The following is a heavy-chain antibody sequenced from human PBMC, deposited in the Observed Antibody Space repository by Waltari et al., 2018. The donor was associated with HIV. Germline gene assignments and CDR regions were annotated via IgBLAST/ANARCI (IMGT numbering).Heavy chain of an antibody. D-gene: IGHD1-26*01. CDR2: LYSGYTT. V-gene: IGHV3-53*01. Sequence: EVQLVESGGGLIQPGGSLRLSCAASGFTVSSNYMTWVRQAPGKGLELVSVLYSGYTTYYADSGKGRFAISRDNSKNTLYLQRNSRRAEDTAVYYCARGGGSYLHFFDYWGQGTLVTVSS. J-gene: IGHJ4*02. CDR3: ARGGGSYLHFFDY. CDR1: GFTVSSNY.